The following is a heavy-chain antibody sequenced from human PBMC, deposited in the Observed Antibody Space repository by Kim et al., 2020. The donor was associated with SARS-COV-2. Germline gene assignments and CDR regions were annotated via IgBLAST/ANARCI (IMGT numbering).Heavy chain of an antibody. D-gene: IGHD6-6*01. CDR2: IFYSGTT. CDR3: ARSEHLVRTHFHH. Sequence: SETLSLTCTVSGDYISYGGYYWTWIRQHPGKGLEWFGYIFYSGTTYYNPSLKIRVTRSVDRSKNQFSLKMNSVTAATSAVYYCARSEHLVRTHFHHWGKG. CDR1: GDYISYGGYY. J-gene: IGHJ1*01. V-gene: IGHV4-31*03.